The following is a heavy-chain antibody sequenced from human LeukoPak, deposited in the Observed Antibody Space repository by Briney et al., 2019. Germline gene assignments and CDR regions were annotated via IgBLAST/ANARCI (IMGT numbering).Heavy chain of an antibody. CDR3: AKGSSYPYRYSLDLSY. CDR1: GFTFSSYA. CDR2: ISGSGGST. J-gene: IGHJ4*02. Sequence: GGSLRLSCAASGFTFSSYAMSWVRQAPGKGLEWVSAISGSGGSTYYADSVKGRFTISRNNSKNTLYLQMNSLRAEDTAVYYCAKGSSYPYRYSLDLSYWGQGTLVTVSS. D-gene: IGHD1-26*01. V-gene: IGHV3-23*01.